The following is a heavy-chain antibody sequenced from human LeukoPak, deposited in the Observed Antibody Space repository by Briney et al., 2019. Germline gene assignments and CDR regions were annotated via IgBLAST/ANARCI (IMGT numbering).Heavy chain of an antibody. J-gene: IGHJ6*02. V-gene: IGHV6-1*01. CDR3: ARGYYGMDV. CDR1: GDSVSSNSAA. CDR2: TYSRSKWYN. Sequence: SQTLSLTCAIPGDSVSSNSAAWSWIRQSPSRGLEWLGRTYSRSKWYNDYAVSVRSRITINPDTSRNQFSLQLNSVTPEDTAVYYCARGYYGMDVWGQGTTVTVSS.